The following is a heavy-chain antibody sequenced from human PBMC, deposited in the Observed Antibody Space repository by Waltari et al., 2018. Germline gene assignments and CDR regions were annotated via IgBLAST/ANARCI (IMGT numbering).Heavy chain of an antibody. CDR3: ARTGNGHSSGWYSGDY. CDR1: GFTFSSYG. D-gene: IGHD6-19*01. CDR2: IWYDGSKK. V-gene: IGHV3-33*01. Sequence: QVQLVESGGGVVQPGRSLRLSCAASGFTFSSYGMHWVRQAPDKGLEWWGIIWYDGSKKYYADSVKGRFTISKDNSNNTLYLQMNSLRAEDTAVYYCARTGNGHSSGWYSGDYWGQGTLVTVSS. J-gene: IGHJ4*02.